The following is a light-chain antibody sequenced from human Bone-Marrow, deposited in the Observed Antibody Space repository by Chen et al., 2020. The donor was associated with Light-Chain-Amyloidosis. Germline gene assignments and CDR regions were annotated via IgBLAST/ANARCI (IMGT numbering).Light chain of an antibody. CDR2: GNN. V-gene: IGLV1-40*01. Sequence: QSVLTQPPSVSGAPGQRVMISCHGSSSNIGAGHDVHWYQQRTGPPPKLLIYGNNNRPSVVPDRFSGSNSGTAASPAITGLQAEDAADYYCQSYGSRQSALFGGGTKLTVL. CDR1: SSNIGAGHD. J-gene: IGLJ2*01. CDR3: QSYGSRQSAL.